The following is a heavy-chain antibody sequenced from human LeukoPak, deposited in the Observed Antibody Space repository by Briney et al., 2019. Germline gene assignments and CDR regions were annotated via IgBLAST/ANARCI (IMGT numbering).Heavy chain of an antibody. J-gene: IGHJ4*02. CDR2: ISYDGSNK. CDR1: GFTFSSYA. CDR3: ARDLGYSSGWAAFDY. D-gene: IGHD6-19*01. Sequence: PGRSLRLSCAASGFTFSSYAMHWVRQAPGKGLEWVAVISYDGSNKYYADSVKGRFTISRDNSKNTLYLQMNSLRAEDTAVYYCARDLGYSSGWAAFDYWGQGTLVTVSS. V-gene: IGHV3-30*04.